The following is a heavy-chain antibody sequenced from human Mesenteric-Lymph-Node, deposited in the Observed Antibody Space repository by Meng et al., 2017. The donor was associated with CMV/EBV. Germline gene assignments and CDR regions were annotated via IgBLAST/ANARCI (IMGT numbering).Heavy chain of an antibody. CDR3: ARDQYCSSTSCRHRYGMDV. J-gene: IGHJ6*02. Sequence: ASVKVSCKASGYTFTGYYMHWVRQAPGQGLEWMGWINPNSGGTNYAQKFQGRVTMTRDTSISTAYMELSRLRSDDTAVYYCARDQYCSSTSCRHRYGMDVWGQGTTVTVSS. D-gene: IGHD2-2*01. V-gene: IGHV1-2*02. CDR1: GYTFTGYY. CDR2: INPNSGGT.